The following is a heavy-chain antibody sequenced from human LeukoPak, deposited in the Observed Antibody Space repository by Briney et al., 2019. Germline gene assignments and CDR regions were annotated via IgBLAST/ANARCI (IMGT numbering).Heavy chain of an antibody. CDR2: ISYDGSNK. CDR3: ARSVQRVHHDAFDI. CDR1: GFTFNNYA. J-gene: IGHJ3*02. Sequence: GGSLRLSCAASGFTFNNYAMHWVRQAPGKGLEWVAVISYDGSNKYYADSVKGRFTISRDNAKNSLYLQMNGLRVEDTGVYYCARSVQRVHHDAFDIWGQGTMVTVSS. D-gene: IGHD5/OR15-5a*01. V-gene: IGHV3-30*04.